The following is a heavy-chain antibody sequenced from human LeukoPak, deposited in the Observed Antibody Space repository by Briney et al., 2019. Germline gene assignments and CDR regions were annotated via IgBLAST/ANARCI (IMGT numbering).Heavy chain of an antibody. J-gene: IGHJ4*02. CDR2: IRYDGSNK. CDR3: ARRAGAYSHPYHY. CDR1: GFTFSSYG. V-gene: IGHV3-30*02. D-gene: IGHD4/OR15-4a*01. Sequence: GGSLRLSCAASGFTFSSYGMHWVRQAPGTGLEWVAFIRYDGSNKYYADSVKGRFTISRDNSKNTLYLQMNSLRAEDTAVYYCARRAGAYSHPYHYWGQGTLVTVSS.